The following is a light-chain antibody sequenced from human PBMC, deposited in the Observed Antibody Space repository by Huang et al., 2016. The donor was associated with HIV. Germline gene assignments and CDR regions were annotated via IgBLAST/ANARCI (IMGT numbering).Light chain of an antibody. CDR3: QQYYSTPPT. CDR2: WAS. V-gene: IGKV4-1*01. Sequence: DIVMTQSPASLAVSLGERATINCKSSQSVLYSSNSKNDLAWYQQKPGQPPKLLIYWASTRESGVPDRFSGSGSGTDFTLTISSLQAEDVAVYYCQQYYSTPPTFGGGTKVEIK. CDR1: QSVLYSSNSKND. J-gene: IGKJ4*01.